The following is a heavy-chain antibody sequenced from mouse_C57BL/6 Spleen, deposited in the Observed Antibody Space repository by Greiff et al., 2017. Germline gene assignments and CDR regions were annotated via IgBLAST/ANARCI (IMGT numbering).Heavy chain of an antibody. J-gene: IGHJ1*03. CDR1: GFSLTSYG. CDR2: IWSGGST. Sequence: VQLVESGPGLVQPSQSLSITCTVSGFSLTSYGVHWVRQSPGKGLEWLGVIWSGGSTDYNAAFMSRLSITKDNSKSQVFFKMNRLQADDTAIYDCARYNGSSYWYVDVWGTGTTVTVAS. D-gene: IGHD1-1*01. V-gene: IGHV2-5*01. CDR3: ARYNGSSYWYVDV.